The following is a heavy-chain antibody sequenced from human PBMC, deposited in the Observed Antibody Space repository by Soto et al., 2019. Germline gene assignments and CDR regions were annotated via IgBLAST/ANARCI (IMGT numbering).Heavy chain of an antibody. J-gene: IGHJ4*02. CDR2: ISGSGGST. V-gene: IGHV3-23*01. CDR3: AKETDDYGGNDFDY. D-gene: IGHD4-17*01. CDR1: GVSVSSYA. Sequence: GGSLRLSCAASGVSVSSYAMSWVRQAPGKGLEWVSAISGSGGSTYYADSVKGRFTISRDNSKNTLYLQMNSLRAEDTAVYYCAKETDDYGGNDFDYWGQGTLVTVSS.